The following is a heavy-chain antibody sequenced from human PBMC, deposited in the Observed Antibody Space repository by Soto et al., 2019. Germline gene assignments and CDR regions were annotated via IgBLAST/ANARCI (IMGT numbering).Heavy chain of an antibody. Sequence: QVHLVQSGGEVKKTGASVTVSCKASGYRFASYAIGWVRQAPGQGLEWVGWISAYNGNTRYAQKLQGRVTMTTDTSTSTAYMELRSLKSDDTAVYYCARERVTLVRGPQSGFDPWGQGTLVTVSS. CDR1: GYRFASYA. CDR3: ARERVTLVRGPQSGFDP. D-gene: IGHD3-10*01. J-gene: IGHJ5*02. V-gene: IGHV1-18*01. CDR2: ISAYNGNT.